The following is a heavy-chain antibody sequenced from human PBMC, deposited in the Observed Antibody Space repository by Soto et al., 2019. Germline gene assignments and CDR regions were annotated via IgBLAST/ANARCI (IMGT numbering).Heavy chain of an antibody. CDR3: VRHLVDDALDI. J-gene: IGHJ3*02. CDR2: MYYGGST. Sequence: PSETLSLTCTVSGGSISSYYWSWIRQPPGKGLEWIGYMYYGGSTSYNPSLKSRVTISVDTSKNQFSLKLSSVTAADTAVYYCVRHLVDDALDIWGQGTMVTVSS. CDR1: GGSISSYY. V-gene: IGHV4-59*08.